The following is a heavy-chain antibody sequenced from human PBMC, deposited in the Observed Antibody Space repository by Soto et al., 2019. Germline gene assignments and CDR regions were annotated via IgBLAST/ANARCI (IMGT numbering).Heavy chain of an antibody. D-gene: IGHD5-12*01. CDR3: ARDGRVATDRGWDYFDY. CDR2: IYSGGST. Sequence: EVQLVESGGGLVQPGGSLRLSCAASGFTVSSNYMSWVRQAPGKGLEWVSVIYSGGSTYYADSVKGRFTISRDNSKNTLYLQMNSLRAEDTAVYYCARDGRVATDRGWDYFDYWGQGTLVTVSS. J-gene: IGHJ4*02. CDR1: GFTVSSNY. V-gene: IGHV3-66*01.